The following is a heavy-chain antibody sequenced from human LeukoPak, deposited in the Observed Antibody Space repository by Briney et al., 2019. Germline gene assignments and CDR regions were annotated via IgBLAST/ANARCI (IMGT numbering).Heavy chain of an antibody. CDR1: GYTFTGYY. CDR3: AREGYYYDSSGYSAAFDI. J-gene: IGHJ3*02. CDR2: INANSGGT. D-gene: IGHD3-22*01. Sequence: ASVKVSCKASGYTFTGYYMHWVRQAPGQGLEWMGWINANSGGTNYAQKFQGRVTMTRDTSISTAYMELSRLRSDDTAVYYCAREGYYYDSSGYSAAFDIWGQGTMVTVSS. V-gene: IGHV1-2*02.